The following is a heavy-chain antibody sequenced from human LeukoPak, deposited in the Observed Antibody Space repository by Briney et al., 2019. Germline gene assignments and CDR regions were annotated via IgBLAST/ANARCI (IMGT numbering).Heavy chain of an antibody. D-gene: IGHD6-19*01. Sequence: ASVKVSCKASGYTFSNYGISWVRQAPGLGLEWMGWTSYNGNTNYAQKFQGRVTMTTDTSTTTAYMELRSQESDDTAVYYCARHSGSGWQALGYWGQGTLVTVSS. J-gene: IGHJ4*02. V-gene: IGHV1-18*04. CDR2: TSYNGNT. CDR1: GYTFSNYG. CDR3: ARHSGSGWQALGY.